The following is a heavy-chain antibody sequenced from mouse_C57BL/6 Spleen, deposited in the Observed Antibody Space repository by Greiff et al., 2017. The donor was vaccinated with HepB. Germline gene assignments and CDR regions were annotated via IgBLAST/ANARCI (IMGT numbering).Heavy chain of an antibody. CDR1: GFTFSDYG. J-gene: IGHJ3*01. D-gene: IGHD1-1*01. CDR3: ANYYGGAWFAY. Sequence: EVMLVESGGGLVKPGGSLKLSCAASGFTFSDYGMHWVRQAPEKGLEWVAYISSGSSTIYYADTVKGRFTISRDKAKNTLFLQMTSLRSEDTAMYYCANYYGGAWFAYWGQGTLVTVSA. V-gene: IGHV5-17*01. CDR2: ISSGSSTI.